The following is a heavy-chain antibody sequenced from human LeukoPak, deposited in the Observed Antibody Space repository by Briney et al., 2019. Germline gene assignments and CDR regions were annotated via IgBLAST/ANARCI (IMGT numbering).Heavy chain of an antibody. Sequence: ASVKVSCKASGYTFTNYGFSWVRQAPGQGLEWMGWISAYNGYTDYAQKFQFRVTMTTDTSTSTAYMELRSLRSDDTAVYYCARGPPYCSSTSCYFADYFDYWGQGTLVTVSS. CDR3: ARGPPYCSSTSCYFADYFDY. D-gene: IGHD2-2*01. CDR1: GYTFTNYG. CDR2: ISAYNGYT. J-gene: IGHJ4*02. V-gene: IGHV1-18*01.